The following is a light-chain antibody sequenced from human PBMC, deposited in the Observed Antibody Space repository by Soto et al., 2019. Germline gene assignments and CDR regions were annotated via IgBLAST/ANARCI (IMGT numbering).Light chain of an antibody. V-gene: IGLV2-14*01. CDR3: LSYTSRSIVV. CDR2: DVS. Sequence: QSALTKPASVSGYPGQSITIACTGTSRDVGGYNYVSWYQQHPGKAPKLMIYDVSNRHSGVSNRFSGSTSGNTSSLTISWLQSYDEADYYCLSYTSRSIVVVVGGTKLTV. J-gene: IGLJ2*01. CDR1: SRDVGGYNY.